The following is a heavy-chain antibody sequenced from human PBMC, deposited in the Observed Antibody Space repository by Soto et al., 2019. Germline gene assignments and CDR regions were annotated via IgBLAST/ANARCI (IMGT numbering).Heavy chain of an antibody. V-gene: IGHV4-31*03. Sequence: PSETLSLTCTVSGASINSGGYYWSWIRQLPGKGLEWIGYIYFSGNTYYNPSLESRVTISLDTSQNQFSLKLSSVIAADTAVYYCASSNAWRGILAYWGQGXLVTGSS. CDR2: IYFSGNT. J-gene: IGHJ4*02. CDR1: GASINSGGYY. D-gene: IGHD4-4*01. CDR3: ASSNAWRGILAY.